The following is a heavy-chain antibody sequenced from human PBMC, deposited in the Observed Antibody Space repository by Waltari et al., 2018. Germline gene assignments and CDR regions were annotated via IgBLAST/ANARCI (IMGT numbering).Heavy chain of an antibody. V-gene: IGHV3-49*04. CDR2: IRSKAYGGTT. J-gene: IGHJ6*02. CDR3: TREGSGWSGAYYYYCMDV. CDR1: GFTFGDYA. D-gene: IGHD6-19*01. Sequence: EVQLVESGGGLVQPGRSLRLSCTASGFTFGDYAMSWVRQAPGKGLEWVGFIRSKAYGGTTEYAASVKGRFTISRDESKSIAYLQMNSLKTEDTAVYYCTREGSGWSGAYYYYCMDVWGQGTTVTVSS.